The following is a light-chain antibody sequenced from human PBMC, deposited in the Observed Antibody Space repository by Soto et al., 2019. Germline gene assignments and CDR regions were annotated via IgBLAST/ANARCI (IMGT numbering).Light chain of an antibody. V-gene: IGKV3-20*01. CDR1: QSVSSY. J-gene: IGKJ1*01. CDR3: QQYGSSSRT. Sequence: DIVLTQSPGTLSLSPGERATLSCRASQSVSSYVAWYQQKPGQAPRLLIYGASSRATGIPDRFSGGGSGTDFTLTISRLEPEDFAVYYCQQYGSSSRTCGQGTKVEVK. CDR2: GAS.